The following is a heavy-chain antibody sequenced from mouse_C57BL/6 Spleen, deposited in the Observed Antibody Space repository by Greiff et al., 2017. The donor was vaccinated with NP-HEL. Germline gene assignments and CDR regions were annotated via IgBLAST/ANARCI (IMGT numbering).Heavy chain of an antibody. V-gene: IGHV5-17*01. Sequence: EVQLQQSGGGLVKPGGSLKLSCAASGFTFSDYGMHWVRQAPEKGLEWVAYISSGSSTIYYADKVKGRFTISGDNAKNTLFLQMTSLRSEDTAMYYCARDGYYVDYAMDYWGQGTSVTVSS. CDR1: GFTFSDYG. CDR3: ARDGYYVDYAMDY. D-gene: IGHD2-3*01. CDR2: ISSGSSTI. J-gene: IGHJ4*01.